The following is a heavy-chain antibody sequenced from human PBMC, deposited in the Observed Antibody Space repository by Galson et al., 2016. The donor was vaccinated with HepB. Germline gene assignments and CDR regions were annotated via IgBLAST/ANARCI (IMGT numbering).Heavy chain of an antibody. CDR2: INPNSGGT. CDR3: ARDYGDNSFYGMDV. J-gene: IGHJ6*02. CDR1: GYTFTGHY. V-gene: IGHV1-2*02. D-gene: IGHD4-17*01. Sequence: SVKVSCKASGYTFTGHYMHWVRQAPGQGLEWMGWINPNSGGTNYAQKFQGRVSMTRDTSISTAYMELSRLRSDDTAVYYCARDYGDNSFYGMDVWGQGTTVTVSS.